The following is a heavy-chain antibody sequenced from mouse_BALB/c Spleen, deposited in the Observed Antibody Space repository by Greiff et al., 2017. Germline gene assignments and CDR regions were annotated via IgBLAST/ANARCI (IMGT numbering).Heavy chain of an antibody. Sequence: VQVVESGPGLVAPSQSLSITCTVSGFSLTSYGVHWVRQPPGKGLEWLGVIWAGGSTNYNSALMSRLSISKDNSKSQVFLKMNSLQTDDTAMYYCARGDYYGSPYAMDYWGQGTSVTVSS. V-gene: IGHV2-9*02. CDR1: GFSLTSYG. J-gene: IGHJ4*01. D-gene: IGHD1-1*01. CDR2: IWAGGST. CDR3: ARGDYYGSPYAMDY.